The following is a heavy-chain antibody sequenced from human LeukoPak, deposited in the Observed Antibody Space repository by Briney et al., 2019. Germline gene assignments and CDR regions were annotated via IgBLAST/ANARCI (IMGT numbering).Heavy chain of an antibody. D-gene: IGHD3-10*01. CDR2: IYYSGST. Sequence: SETLSLTCTVSGGSMSSSSYYWGWIRQPPGKGLEWIGSIYYSGSTYYNPSLKSRVTISVDTSKNQFSLKLSSVTAADTAVYYCARGITWSWFGELLSEYYFDYWGQETLVPVSS. V-gene: IGHV4-39*01. J-gene: IGHJ4*02. CDR1: GGSMSSSSYY. CDR3: ARGITWSWFGELLSEYYFDY.